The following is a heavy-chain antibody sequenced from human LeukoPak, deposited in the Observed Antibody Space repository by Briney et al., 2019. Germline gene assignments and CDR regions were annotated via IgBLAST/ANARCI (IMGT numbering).Heavy chain of an antibody. J-gene: IGHJ3*01. Sequence: GSLRLSCAASGFTFSSYSMNWVRQAPGKGLEWVSSISSSSSYIYYADSVKGRFIISRDDAKNSLFLQMNSLRAEDTAVYYCARAIGARWELLGAFDFWGQGTMVTVPS. CDR3: ARAIGARWELLGAFDF. CDR1: GFTFSSYS. CDR2: ISSSSSYI. D-gene: IGHD1-26*01. V-gene: IGHV3-21*01.